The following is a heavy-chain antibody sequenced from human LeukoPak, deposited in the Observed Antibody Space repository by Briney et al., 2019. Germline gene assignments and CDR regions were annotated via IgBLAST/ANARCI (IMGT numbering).Heavy chain of an antibody. J-gene: IGHJ4*02. V-gene: IGHV3-30-3*01. CDR1: GFTFSSYA. CDR2: ISYDGSNK. CDR3: ARGNSITMVRGLQIVDY. Sequence: PGRSLRLSCAASGFTFSSYAMHWVRQAPGKGLEWVAVISYDGSNKYYADSVKGRFTISRDNSKNTLYLQMNSLRAEDTAVYYCARGNSITMVRGLQIVDYWGQGTLVTVSS. D-gene: IGHD3-10*01.